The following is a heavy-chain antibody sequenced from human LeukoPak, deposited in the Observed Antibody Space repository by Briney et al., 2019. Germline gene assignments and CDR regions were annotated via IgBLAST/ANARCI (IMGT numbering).Heavy chain of an antibody. CDR3: ARGGYCSSTSCYGDNWFDP. Sequence: GASVKVSCKASGYPFTSYGISWVRQAPGQGLEWMGWMNPNSGNTGYAQKFQGRVTITRNTSISTAYMELSSLRSEDTAVYYCARGGYCSSTSCYGDNWFDPWGQGTLVTVSS. V-gene: IGHV1-8*03. CDR2: MNPNSGNT. J-gene: IGHJ5*02. CDR1: GYPFTSYG. D-gene: IGHD2-2*01.